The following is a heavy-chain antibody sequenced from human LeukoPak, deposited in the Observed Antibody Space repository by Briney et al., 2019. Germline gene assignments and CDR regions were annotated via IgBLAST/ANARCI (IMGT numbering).Heavy chain of an antibody. CDR3: ARDQGRITGHLTGVSWFDP. D-gene: IGHD1-20*01. V-gene: IGHV1-18*01. Sequence: GASVKVSCKASGYTFTSYGISWARQAPGQGLEWMGWISAYNGNTNYAQKLQGRVTMTTDTSTSTAYMELRSLRSDDTAVYYCARDQGRITGHLTGVSWFDPWGQGTLVTVSS. J-gene: IGHJ5*02. CDR1: GYTFTSYG. CDR2: ISAYNGNT.